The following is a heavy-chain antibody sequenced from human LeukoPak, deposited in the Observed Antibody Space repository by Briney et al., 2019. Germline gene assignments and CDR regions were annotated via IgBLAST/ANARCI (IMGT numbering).Heavy chain of an antibody. CDR1: GFTFSSYA. CDR3: ARTDKDAFDI. V-gene: IGHV3-66*01. CDR2: IYSSGST. J-gene: IGHJ3*02. Sequence: PGGSLRLSCAASGFTFSSYAMGWVRQAPGKGLEWVSVIYSSGSTYYADSVKGRFTISRDNSKNTLYLQMNSLRAEDTAVYYCARTDKDAFDIWGQGTMVTVSS.